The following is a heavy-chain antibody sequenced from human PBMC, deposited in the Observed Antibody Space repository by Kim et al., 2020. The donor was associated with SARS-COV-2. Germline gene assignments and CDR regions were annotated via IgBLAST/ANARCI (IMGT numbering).Heavy chain of an antibody. CDR1: GGSISSSSYY. CDR2: IYYSGST. Sequence: SETLSLTCTVSGGSISSSSYYWGWIRQPPGKGLEWIGSIYYSGSTYYNPSLKSRVTISVDTSKNQFSLKLSSVTAADTAVYYCARQGVGSSWYFDYWGQGTLVTVSS. J-gene: IGHJ4*02. CDR3: ARQGVGSSWYFDY. D-gene: IGHD6-13*01. V-gene: IGHV4-39*01.